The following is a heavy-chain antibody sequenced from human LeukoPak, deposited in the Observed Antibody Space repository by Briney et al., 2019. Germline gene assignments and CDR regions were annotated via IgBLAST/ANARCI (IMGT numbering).Heavy chain of an antibody. D-gene: IGHD3-22*01. J-gene: IGHJ4*02. CDR3: ARSLGYYYDSSGQYFDY. V-gene: IGHV4-61*02. Sequence: PSETLSLTCTVSGGSISSGSYYWSWIRPPAGKGLEWIGRIYTSGSTNYNPSLKSRVTISVDTSKNQFSLKLSSVTAADTAVYYCARSLGYYYDSSGQYFDYWGQGTLVTVSS. CDR2: IYTSGST. CDR1: GGSISSGSYY.